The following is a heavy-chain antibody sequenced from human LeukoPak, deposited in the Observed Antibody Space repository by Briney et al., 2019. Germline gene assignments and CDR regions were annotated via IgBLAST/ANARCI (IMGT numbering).Heavy chain of an antibody. CDR1: GFTFSDYY. Sequence: PGGSLRLSCAASGFTFSDYYMSWIRQAPGKELEWISYISSSGYSTYYAGSVKGRFTISRDNSNNSLYLQMNSLRDEDTAVYYCARDKRRFDKWGQGTLVAVSS. V-gene: IGHV3-11*04. J-gene: IGHJ4*02. CDR3: ARDKRRFDK. CDR2: ISSSGYST.